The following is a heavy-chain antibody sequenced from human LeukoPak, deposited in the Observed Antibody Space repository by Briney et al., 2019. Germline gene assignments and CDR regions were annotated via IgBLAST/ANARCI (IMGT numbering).Heavy chain of an antibody. V-gene: IGHV5-51*01. CDR3: ARPCSGGSCYLGDY. CDR2: IYPGGSDT. Sequence: GESRKISGKGSGYSLTSYWIGWVRQMPGEGLEWMGIIYPGGSDTRSSPSYQGQATISANKSTSTAYLQWSSLKASDTAMYYCARPCSGGSCYLGDYGGQGPLVTVSS. J-gene: IGHJ4*02. CDR1: GYSLTSYW. D-gene: IGHD2-15*01.